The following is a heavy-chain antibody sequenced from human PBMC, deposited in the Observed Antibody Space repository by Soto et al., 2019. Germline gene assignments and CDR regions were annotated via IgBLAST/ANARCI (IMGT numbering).Heavy chain of an antibody. D-gene: IGHD6-13*01. CDR1: GGSIGGHF. CDR3: ARSKTWDSNIAADF. Sequence: SETLFLTCTVSGGSIGGHFWNWIRQPPGKGLEWMGSLDSFGGTKYNPSLNGRLIVSADTSKNHFSLRLTSVTAADTAVYYCARSKTWDSNIAADFWGQGALVTVSS. V-gene: IGHV4-59*11. J-gene: IGHJ4*02. CDR2: LDSFGGT.